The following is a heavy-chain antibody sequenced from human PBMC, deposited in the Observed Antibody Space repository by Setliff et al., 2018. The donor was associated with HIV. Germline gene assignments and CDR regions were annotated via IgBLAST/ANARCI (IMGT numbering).Heavy chain of an antibody. D-gene: IGHD5-18*01. CDR2: IYETGST. J-gene: IGHJ6*03. CDR1: GDSVNDRSYF. CDR3: ARDGYTNGYGYYYFYMDV. V-gene: IGHV4-39*07. Sequence: SETLTLTCTVSGDSVNDRSYFWGWIRQPPGKGLEWIGFIYETGSTYYNPSLKSRVSISIDTSKNQFSLKLSSVTAADTAVYFCARDGYTNGYGYYYFYMDVWGKGTTVTVSS.